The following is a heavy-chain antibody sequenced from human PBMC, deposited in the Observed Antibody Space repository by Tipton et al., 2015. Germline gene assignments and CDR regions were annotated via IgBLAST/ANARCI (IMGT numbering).Heavy chain of an antibody. CDR3: ARLRETDGSDRDNWFDP. D-gene: IGHD3-10*01. V-gene: IGHV4-59*11. CDR1: GDAISSHY. Sequence: TLSLTCNVSGDAISSHYWSWIRQPPGKGLEWIGTIYYSGSTKYNPSLKSRVTISVDTSKNQFSLKLSSVTAADTAVYYCARLRETDGSDRDNWFDPWGQGTLVTVS. J-gene: IGHJ5*02. CDR2: IYYSGST.